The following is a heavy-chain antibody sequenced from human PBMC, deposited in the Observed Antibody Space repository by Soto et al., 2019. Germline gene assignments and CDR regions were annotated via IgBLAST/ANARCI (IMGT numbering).Heavy chain of an antibody. D-gene: IGHD3-10*01. V-gene: IGHV1-69*01. CDR3: AAEMGFGKLSVV. CDR2: IIPLFGTT. CDR1: GDTFKNCV. J-gene: IGHJ6*01. Sequence: QVQVVQSGVEVRRPVSSVKVSCKASGDTFKNCVISWVRQAPGQGLEWMGGIIPLFGTTDFAQRFQGRLTITPDESTTTAFMELSRLRSEDTATYYCAAEMGFGKLSVVWGQVTTVIVSS.